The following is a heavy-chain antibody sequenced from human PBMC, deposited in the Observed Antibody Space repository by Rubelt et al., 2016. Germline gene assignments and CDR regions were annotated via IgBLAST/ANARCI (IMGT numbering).Heavy chain of an antibody. V-gene: IGHV4-39*01. CDR3: ARLYSSTWLDY. CDR2: INYSGST. CDR1: GGSISSSSYY. Sequence: QLQLQESGPGLVKPSETLSLTCTVSGGSISSSSYYWGWIRQPPGKGLEWIGSINYSGSTYYNPSLKSRCTISVDTPKNHFSLSLSSVTAADTAVYYCARLYSSTWLDYWGQGTLVTVSS. J-gene: IGHJ4*02. D-gene: IGHD6-13*01.